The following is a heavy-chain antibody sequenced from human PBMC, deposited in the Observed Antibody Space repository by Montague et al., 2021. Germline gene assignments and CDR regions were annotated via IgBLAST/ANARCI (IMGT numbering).Heavy chain of an antibody. J-gene: IGHJ5*02. CDR1: GGSISSGNYY. CDR2: ISYSGST. CDR3: ARVKMGYDP. V-gene: IGHV4-30-4*01. Sequence: SQSLSLTCTVSGGSISSGNYYWSWIRQPPGKGLEWIGYISYSGSTYYNPSLKSRVTISVDTSKNQLFLRLGSVTAADTAVYFCARVKMGYDPWGQGTLATVSS. D-gene: IGHD2-8*01.